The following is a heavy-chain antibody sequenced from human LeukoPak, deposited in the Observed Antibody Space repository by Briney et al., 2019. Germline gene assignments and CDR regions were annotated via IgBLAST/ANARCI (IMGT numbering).Heavy chain of an antibody. Sequence: GGSLRLSCAASGFTFSNYAMNWVRQAPGKGLEWVSYISSSSSAIYYADSVKGRFTISRDNAKNSVYLQMNSLRAEDRAVYYCARDGGSSWYGAFDIWGQGTMVTVSS. J-gene: IGHJ3*02. CDR3: ARDGGSSWYGAFDI. D-gene: IGHD6-13*01. V-gene: IGHV3-48*01. CDR1: GFTFSNYA. CDR2: ISSSSSAI.